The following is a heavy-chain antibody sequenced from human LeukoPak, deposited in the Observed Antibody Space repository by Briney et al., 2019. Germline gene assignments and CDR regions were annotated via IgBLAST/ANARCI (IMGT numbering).Heavy chain of an antibody. CDR3: AKTYYSSRAHYYYYYYMDV. D-gene: IGHD3-10*01. J-gene: IGHJ6*03. CDR2: ISGSGDST. Sequence: HPGGTLRLSCAASGLTFSNYGMSWVRQAPGKGLEGVSGISGSGDSTFYADSVKGRFTISRDNSKNTRYLQMNSLRAEDTAVYYCAKTYYSSRAHYYYYYYMDVWGKGTTVTISS. V-gene: IGHV3-23*01. CDR1: GLTFSNYG.